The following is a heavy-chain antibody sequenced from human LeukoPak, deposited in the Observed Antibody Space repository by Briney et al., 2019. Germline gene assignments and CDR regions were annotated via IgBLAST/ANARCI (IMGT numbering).Heavy chain of an antibody. D-gene: IGHD2-2*02. Sequence: SVTVSCKTSGGSFRSPAISWVRQAPGQGLEWIGRIITTLGMVHHAQKFQGRVTITADKSTSTAYMELSSLRSEDTAVYYCARVVCSSTSCHTQNWFDPWGQGTLVTVSS. CDR2: IITTLGMV. V-gene: IGHV1-69*04. J-gene: IGHJ5*02. CDR1: GGSFRSPA. CDR3: ARVVCSSTSCHTQNWFDP.